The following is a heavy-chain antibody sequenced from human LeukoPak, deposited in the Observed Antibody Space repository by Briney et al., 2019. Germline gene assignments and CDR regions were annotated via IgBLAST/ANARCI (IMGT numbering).Heavy chain of an antibody. D-gene: IGHD1-26*01. CDR1: GFTVSSNY. CDR2: IYSGGST. CDR3: ATYSGSHHDAFDI. J-gene: IGHJ3*02. Sequence: GSLRLSCAASGFTVSSNYMSWVRQAPGKGLEWVSVIYSGGSTYYADSVKGRFTISRDNSKNTLYLQMNSLRAEDTAVYYCATYSGSHHDAFDIWGQGTMVTVSS. V-gene: IGHV3-66*01.